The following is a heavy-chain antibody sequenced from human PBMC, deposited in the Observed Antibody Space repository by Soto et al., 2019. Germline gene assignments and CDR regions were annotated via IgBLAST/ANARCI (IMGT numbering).Heavy chain of an antibody. D-gene: IGHD1-26*01. CDR2: IDARSNYI. CDR1: GFRFNSYS. Sequence: GGSLRLSCEASGFRFNSYSMNWVRQAPQKGLEWVSLIDARSNYIYYADSVKGRFTISRDNARNSLYLQMDSLRVEDTAVYYCVRENEMAGATSAFEYWGQGTPVTVSS. V-gene: IGHV3-21*06. CDR3: VRENEMAGATSAFEY. J-gene: IGHJ4*02.